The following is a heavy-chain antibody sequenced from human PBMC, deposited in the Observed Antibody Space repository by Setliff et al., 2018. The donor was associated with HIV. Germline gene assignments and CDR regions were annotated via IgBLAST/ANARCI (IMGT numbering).Heavy chain of an antibody. Sequence: SVKVSCKASGFTFTSSAVQWVRQARGQRLEWIGWIVVGSGNTNYAQKFQERVTITRDMSTSTAYMELSSLRPEDTAVYYCAAEVKGILWFGGDAFDIWGQGTMVTVS. CDR3: AAEVKGILWFGGDAFDI. V-gene: IGHV1-58*01. J-gene: IGHJ3*02. CDR1: GFTFTSSA. D-gene: IGHD3-10*01. CDR2: IVVGSGNT.